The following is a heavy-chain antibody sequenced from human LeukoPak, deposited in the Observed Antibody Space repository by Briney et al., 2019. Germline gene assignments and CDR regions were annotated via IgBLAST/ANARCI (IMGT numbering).Heavy chain of an antibody. Sequence: GGSLRLSCAASGFTFSSSAMHWVRQAPGKGLEWVAVISYDGTNKNYADSVKGRFIISRDNSKNTLYLQMNSLRAEDTAVYYCARGESRYCSSTSCYTVGAPRLDPWGQGTLVTVSS. CDR1: GFTFSSSA. CDR2: ISYDGTNK. CDR3: ARGESRYCSSTSCYTVGAPRLDP. D-gene: IGHD2-2*02. J-gene: IGHJ5*02. V-gene: IGHV3-30-3*01.